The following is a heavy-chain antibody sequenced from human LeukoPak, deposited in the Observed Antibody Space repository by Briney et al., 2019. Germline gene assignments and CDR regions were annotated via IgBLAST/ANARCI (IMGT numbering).Heavy chain of an antibody. J-gene: IGHJ4*02. CDR1: GFTFSSYA. CDR3: AKDRASWASYFDY. D-gene: IGHD1-26*01. CDR2: ISSGGGST. Sequence: PGGSLRLSGAASGFTFSSYAMSWVRHAPGKGLEWVSAISSGGGSTDYADSVKGRFTITRNNSKNTPYLQMNSLRAEDTAVYYCAKDRASWASYFDYWGQGTLVTVSS. V-gene: IGHV3-23*01.